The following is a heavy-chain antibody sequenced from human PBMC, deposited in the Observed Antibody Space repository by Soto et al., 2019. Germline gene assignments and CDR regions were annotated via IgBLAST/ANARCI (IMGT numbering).Heavy chain of an antibody. J-gene: IGHJ6*02. V-gene: IGHV1-69*13. CDR3: AREYDYGDYDAEVNYYYYYGMDV. CDR2: IIPIFGTA. CDR1: GGTFSSYA. Sequence: SVKVSCKASGGTFSSYAISWVRQAPGQGLEWMGGIIPIFGTANYAQKFQGRVTITADESTSTAYMELSSLRSEDTAVYYCAREYDYGDYDAEVNYYYYYGMDVWGQGTTVTVSS. D-gene: IGHD4-17*01.